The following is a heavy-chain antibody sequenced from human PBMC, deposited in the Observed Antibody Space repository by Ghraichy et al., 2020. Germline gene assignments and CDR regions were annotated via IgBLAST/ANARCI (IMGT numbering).Heavy chain of an antibody. V-gene: IGHV3-23*01. D-gene: IGHD3-3*01. CDR1: GFTFSSYA. Sequence: GGSLRLSCAASGFTFSSYAMSWVRQAPGKGLEWVSAISGIGGSTYYADSVKGRFTISRYNSKNTLYLQMNSLRAEDTAVYYCAKDGPEYHSYYDFWSGYSNFDYWGQGTLVTVSS. CDR2: ISGIGGST. J-gene: IGHJ4*02. CDR3: AKDGPEYHSYYDFWSGYSNFDY.